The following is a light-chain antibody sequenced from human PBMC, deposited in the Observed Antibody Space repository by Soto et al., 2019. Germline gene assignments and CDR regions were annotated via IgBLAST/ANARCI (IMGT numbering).Light chain of an antibody. V-gene: IGKV3-20*01. CDR3: QQYDISPWT. Sequence: EIVLTQSPGTLSLSPGERATLSCRARQSVSNRFLAWYQQKPGQAPRLLIYGASSRATGIPDRFSGSGSGTAFTLSVSRLEPEDFAMYYCQQYDISPWTFGQGTKVEI. CDR1: QSVSNRF. J-gene: IGKJ1*01. CDR2: GAS.